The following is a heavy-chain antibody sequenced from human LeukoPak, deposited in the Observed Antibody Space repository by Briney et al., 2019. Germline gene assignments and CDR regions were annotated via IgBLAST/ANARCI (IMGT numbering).Heavy chain of an antibody. V-gene: IGHV4-59*01. Sequence: SETLSLTPTEPGGSISSYYWCSSRQTPGKRLEWIGHIYYSGSTNYTPSLKSRVTISVDTSKNQFSLKLSSVTAADTAVYYCARGLSSWYLGSWFDPWGQGTLVTVSS. CDR3: ARGLSSWYLGSWFDP. D-gene: IGHD6-13*01. CDR1: GGSISSYY. CDR2: IYYSGST. J-gene: IGHJ5*02.